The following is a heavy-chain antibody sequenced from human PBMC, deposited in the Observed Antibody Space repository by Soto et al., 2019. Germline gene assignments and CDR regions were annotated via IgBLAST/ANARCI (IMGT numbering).Heavy chain of an antibody. V-gene: IGHV3-23*01. CDR1: GFTFSSYD. CDR3: AKYIGGGGYWYDY. J-gene: IGHJ4*02. Sequence: VQLLESGGGLGQPGGSLRLSCAASGFTFSSYDMTWVRQAPGMGLEWVSTITSSAGATYYADSVKGRFTISRDNSRNALYLQMNNLRAEDTAVYYCAKYIGGGGYWYDYWGQGTLVTVSS. CDR2: ITSSAGAT. D-gene: IGHD2-21*02.